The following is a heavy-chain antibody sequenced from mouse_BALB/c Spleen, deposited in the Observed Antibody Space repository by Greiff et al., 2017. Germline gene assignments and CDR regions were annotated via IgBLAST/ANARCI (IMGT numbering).Heavy chain of an antibody. D-gene: IGHD1-2*01. J-gene: IGHJ4*01. CDR1: GFTFSSYA. CDR3: ARDSDYGPLYYAMDY. V-gene: IGHV5-9-4*01. Sequence: EVQLVESGGGLVKPGGSLKLSCAASGFTFSSYAMSWVRQSPEKRLEWVAEISSGGSYTYYPDTVTGRFTISRDNAKNTLYLEMSSLRSEDTAMYYCARDSDYGPLYYAMDYWGQGTSVTVSS. CDR2: ISSGGSYT.